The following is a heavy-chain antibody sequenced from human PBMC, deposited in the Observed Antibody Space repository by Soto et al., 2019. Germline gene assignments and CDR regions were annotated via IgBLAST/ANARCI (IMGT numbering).Heavy chain of an antibody. D-gene: IGHD3-22*01. Sequence: GGSLRLSCVASGLTFGSRAMSWVRQAPGEGLEWVANIKEDGSEKYYVDSVEGRFTISRDNAKNSLYLQMTSLRAEDTALYYCARGWGYFDSSGFPYLYAMDVWGQGTTVTVSS. CDR2: IKEDGSEK. V-gene: IGHV3-7*01. J-gene: IGHJ6*02. CDR3: ARGWGYFDSSGFPYLYAMDV. CDR1: GLTFGSRA.